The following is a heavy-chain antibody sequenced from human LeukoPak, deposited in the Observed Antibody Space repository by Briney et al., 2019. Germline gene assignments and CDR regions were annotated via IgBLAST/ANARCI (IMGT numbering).Heavy chain of an antibody. CDR1: GFTVSSNY. D-gene: IGHD6-19*01. V-gene: IGHV3-66*01. J-gene: IGHJ4*02. Sequence: GGSLRLSCAASGFTVSSNYMSWVRQAPGKGLGWVSVIYSGGSTYYADSVKGRFTISRDNSKNTLYLQMNSLRAEDTAVYYCARVPPGQWLVPYEGYYFDYWGQGTLVTVSS. CDR2: IYSGGST. CDR3: ARVPPGQWLVPYEGYYFDY.